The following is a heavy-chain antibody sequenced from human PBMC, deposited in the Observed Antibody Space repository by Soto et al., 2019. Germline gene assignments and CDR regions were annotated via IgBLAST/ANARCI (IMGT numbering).Heavy chain of an antibody. Sequence: QVQLVQSGAEVKKPGAAVKVSCKPFGDTFNNFDINWVRQATGQGPDWVGWMRADSGASGHAQKFQGRLSLTRDTSGRTVYLELSDLRFEHTAGYYCESYIRGQGFVSWGQEAWITVSS. CDR1: GDTFNNFD. CDR2: MRADSGAS. D-gene: IGHD2-15*01. V-gene: IGHV1-8*01. CDR3: ESYIRGQGFVS. J-gene: IGHJ5*01.